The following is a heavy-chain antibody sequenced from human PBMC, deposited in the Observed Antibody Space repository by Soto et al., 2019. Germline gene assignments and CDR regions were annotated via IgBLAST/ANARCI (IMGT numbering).Heavy chain of an antibody. CDR1: GGSISSGTHY. J-gene: IGHJ4*02. CDR2: IHYTEST. Sequence: TISLTCTVGGGSISSGTHYCCRIRQPPGKGLEWIGSIHYTESTHYSPSLKGRVTISVDTSKNQFSLKLSSVTASDTAVYYCARERGHGYYFYWGQGTLVTVSS. V-gene: IGHV4-39*01. CDR3: ARERGHGYYFY. D-gene: IGHD3-3*01.